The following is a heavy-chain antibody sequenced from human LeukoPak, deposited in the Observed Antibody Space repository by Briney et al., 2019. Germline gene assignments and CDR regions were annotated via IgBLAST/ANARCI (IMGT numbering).Heavy chain of an antibody. CDR2: IIPMVGSA. CDR1: GGTFRNYA. CDR3: ARGDRLGLAELGRTSNFDY. J-gene: IGHJ4*02. Sequence: ASVKVSCKTSGGTFRNYAISWVRQAPEQGLEWMGGIIPMVGSAKYAQNFQDRVTITADKSTSTAYMELSSLRSEDTAVYYCARGDRLGLAELGRTSNFDYWGQGTLVTVSS. V-gene: IGHV1-69*06. D-gene: IGHD3-16*01.